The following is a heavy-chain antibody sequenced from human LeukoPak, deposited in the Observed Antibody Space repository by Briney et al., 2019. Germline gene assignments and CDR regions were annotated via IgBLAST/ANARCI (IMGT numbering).Heavy chain of an antibody. CDR2: IYYSGST. D-gene: IGHD3-22*01. J-gene: IGHJ3*02. CDR3: ARQAHYDGSGYVFPSTTNDAVDI. V-gene: IGHV4-39*01. CDR1: GASISSSSYY. Sequence: RPSETLSLTCTVSGASISSSSYYWGWLRQPPGKGLEWIGSIYYSGSTYYNPSLKSRVTISVDTSKNQFSLKLRYVTAGDSVADYWARQAHYDGSGYVFPSTTNDAVDIWGQGTMVTAAS.